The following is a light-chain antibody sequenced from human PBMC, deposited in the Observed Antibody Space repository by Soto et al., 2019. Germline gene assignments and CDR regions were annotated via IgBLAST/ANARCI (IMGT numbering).Light chain of an antibody. CDR3: QQYNSYSWT. J-gene: IGKJ1*01. V-gene: IGKV1-5*03. CDR2: ETS. CDR1: QSVNRW. Sequence: DIQMTQPPSSLSASVGDRATITCLASQSVNRWLAWYQQKPGKAPKVLMYETSSLESGVPSRFGGSRSGTEFTLTLSSLQPDDCAIYYCQQYNSYSWTFGQGTKVDI.